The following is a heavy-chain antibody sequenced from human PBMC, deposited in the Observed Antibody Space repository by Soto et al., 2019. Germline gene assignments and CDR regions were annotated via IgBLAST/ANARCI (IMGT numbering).Heavy chain of an antibody. CDR2: IYYSGST. J-gene: IGHJ4*02. V-gene: IGHV4-59*01. CDR1: GGSISSYY. Sequence: SETLSLTCTVSGGSISSYYWSWIRQPPGKGLEWIGYIYYSGSTNYNPSLKSRVTISVDTSKNQFSLKLSSVTAADTAVYYCAGLPFLRSFVDYWGQGPLVTVSS. D-gene: IGHD4-17*01. CDR3: AGLPFLRSFVDY.